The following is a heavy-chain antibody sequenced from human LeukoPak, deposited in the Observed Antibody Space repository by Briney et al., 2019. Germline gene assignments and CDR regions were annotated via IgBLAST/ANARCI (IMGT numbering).Heavy chain of an antibody. CDR1: GGSISSSSYY. D-gene: IGHD2-2*01. J-gene: IGHJ5*02. CDR3: ARHKRPAAMPNHWFDP. V-gene: IGHV4-39*01. Sequence: PSETLSLTCTVSGGSISSSSYYWGWIRQPPGKGLEWIGSIYYSGSTYYNPSLKSRVTISVDTSKNQFSLKLSSVTAADTAVYYCARHKRPAAMPNHWFDPWGQGTLVTVSS. CDR2: IYYSGST.